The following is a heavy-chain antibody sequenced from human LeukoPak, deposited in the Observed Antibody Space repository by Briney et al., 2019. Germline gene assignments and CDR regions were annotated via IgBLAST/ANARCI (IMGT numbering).Heavy chain of an antibody. V-gene: IGHV3-33*01. Sequence: GGSLRLSCAASGFTFSHYGMHWVRQAPGEGLEWVAVMWSDGTKKYYADSVKGRFTISRDNSKNTLYLQMNSLRAEDTAVYYCASTSGAIIFDAFDIWGQGTMVTVSS. CDR1: GFTFSHYG. D-gene: IGHD4/OR15-4a*01. CDR2: MWSDGTKK. CDR3: ASTSGAIIFDAFDI. J-gene: IGHJ3*02.